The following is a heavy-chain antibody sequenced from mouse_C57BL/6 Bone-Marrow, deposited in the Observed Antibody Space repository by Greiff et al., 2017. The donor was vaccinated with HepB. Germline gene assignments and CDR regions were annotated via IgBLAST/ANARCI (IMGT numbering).Heavy chain of an antibody. D-gene: IGHD4-1*01. CDR1: GYTFTSYW. CDR2: IDPSDSYT. V-gene: IGHV1-50*01. CDR3: ARSGSTNWGCFAY. Sequence: QVQLQQSGAELVKPGASVKLSCKASGYTFTSYWMQWVKQRPGQGLEWIGEIDPSDSYTNYNQKFKGKATLTVDTSSSTAYMQLSSLTSEDSAVYYCARSGSTNWGCFAYWGQGTLVTVSA. J-gene: IGHJ3*01.